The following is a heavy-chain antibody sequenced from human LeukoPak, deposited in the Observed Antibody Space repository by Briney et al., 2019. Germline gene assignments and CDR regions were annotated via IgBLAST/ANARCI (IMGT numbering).Heavy chain of an antibody. CDR3: ARGGRITTVVGYNYIDP. CDR1: DGSISSSSYY. J-gene: IGHJ5*02. D-gene: IGHD1-20*01. CDR2: ILYSGST. V-gene: IGHV4-39*07. Sequence: PSETLSLTCTVSDGSISSSSYYWGWIRQPPGKGLEWIGSILYSGSTYYNPSLKSRVSISIDTSKNQFSLKLSSVTAADTALYYCARGGRITTVVGYNYIDPWGQGTLVTVSS.